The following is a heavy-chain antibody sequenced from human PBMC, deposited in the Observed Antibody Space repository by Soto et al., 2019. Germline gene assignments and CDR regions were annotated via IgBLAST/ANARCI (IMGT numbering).Heavy chain of an antibody. Sequence: QVQLVQSGAEVKKPGSSVKVSCKASGGTFSSYAISWVRQAPGQGLEWMGGIIPIFGTANYAQKFQGRVTITADESRSTAYMGLSSLRAEDTAVYYWARGGGYCSSTSCYKGGFDPWGQGTLVTVSS. CDR3: ARGGGYCSSTSCYKGGFDP. J-gene: IGHJ5*02. D-gene: IGHD2-2*02. CDR2: IIPIFGTA. V-gene: IGHV1-69*01. CDR1: GGTFSSYA.